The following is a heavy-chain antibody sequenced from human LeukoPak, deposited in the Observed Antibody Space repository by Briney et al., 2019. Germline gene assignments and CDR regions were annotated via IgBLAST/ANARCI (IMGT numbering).Heavy chain of an antibody. J-gene: IGHJ4*02. Sequence: SETLSLTCTVSGCSISSGDYYWSWIRQPPGKGLEWIGYIYYSGSTYYNPSLKSRVTISVDTSKNQFSLKLSSVTAADTAVCYCAREDYGDYKARFDYWGQGALVTVSS. D-gene: IGHD4-17*01. CDR1: GCSISSGDYY. CDR2: IYYSGST. V-gene: IGHV4-30-4*01. CDR3: AREDYGDYKARFDY.